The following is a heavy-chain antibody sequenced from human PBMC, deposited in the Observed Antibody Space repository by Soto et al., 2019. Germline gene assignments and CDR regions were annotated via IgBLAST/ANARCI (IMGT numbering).Heavy chain of an antibody. CDR1: GVTFSSYA. V-gene: IGHV1-69*13. D-gene: IGHD3-10*01. Sequence: SVKVSCKASGVTFSSYAISWVRQAPGQGLEWMGGIIPIFGTANYAQKFQGRVTITADESTSTAYMELSSLRSEDTAVYYCAREGGSGSYPDYYYYGMDVWGQGTTVTVSS. J-gene: IGHJ6*02. CDR3: AREGGSGSYPDYYYYGMDV. CDR2: IIPIFGTA.